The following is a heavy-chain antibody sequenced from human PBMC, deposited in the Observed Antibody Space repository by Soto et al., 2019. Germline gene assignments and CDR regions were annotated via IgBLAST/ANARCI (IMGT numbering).Heavy chain of an antibody. D-gene: IGHD5-18*01. CDR3: AKYSCGTRWIPLWSAPVDY. CDR2: ISGSGGST. V-gene: IGHV3-23*01. Sequence: GGSLRLSCAASGFTFSSYAMSWVRQAQGKGLEWVSAISGSGGSTYYADSVKGRCTISRDNSKNTMYMQMNSLRAEDTAVYYCAKYSCGTRWIPLWSAPVDYWGQGTLVTVSS. J-gene: IGHJ4*02. CDR1: GFTFSSYA.